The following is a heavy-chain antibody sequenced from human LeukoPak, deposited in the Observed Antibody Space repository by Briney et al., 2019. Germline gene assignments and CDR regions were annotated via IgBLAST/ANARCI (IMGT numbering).Heavy chain of an antibody. Sequence: SETLSLTCTVSGGSISSYYWSWIRQPAGKGLEWIGRIYTSGSTNYNPSLKSRVTMSVDTSKNQFSLKLSSVTAADTAVYYCARSSRQYSSSWYPFDYWGQGTLVTVSS. V-gene: IGHV4-4*07. D-gene: IGHD6-13*01. J-gene: IGHJ4*02. CDR2: IYTSGST. CDR1: GGSISSYY. CDR3: ARSSRQYSSSWYPFDY.